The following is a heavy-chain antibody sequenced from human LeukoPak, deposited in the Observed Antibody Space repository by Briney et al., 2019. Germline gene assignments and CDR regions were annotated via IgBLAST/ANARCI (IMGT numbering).Heavy chain of an antibody. D-gene: IGHD3-22*01. CDR1: GITFSGSA. CDR2: IRSKANNYAT. CDR3: TRQFDGVGYYPDY. V-gene: IGHV3-73*01. J-gene: IGHJ4*02. Sequence: GGSLRLSCAASGITFSGSAMHWVRQASGKGLEWVGRIRSKANNYATAYAASLKGRFSVSRDDSKSTAYLYMNNLETEDTAIYYCTRQFDGVGYYPDYWGQGTLVTVSS.